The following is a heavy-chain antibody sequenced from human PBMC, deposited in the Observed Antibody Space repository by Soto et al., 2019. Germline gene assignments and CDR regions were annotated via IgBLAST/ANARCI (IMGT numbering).Heavy chain of an antibody. J-gene: IGHJ6*02. CDR2: IYYSGST. Sequence: PSETLSLTCTVSGASISSSSYYWGWIRQPPGKGLEWIGSIYYSGSTYYNPSLKSRVTISVDTSKNQFSLKLSSVTAADTAVYYCARDHYVYDILTGYGYYYGMDVWGQGTTVTVSS. CDR1: GASISSSSYY. CDR3: ARDHYVYDILTGYGYYYGMDV. D-gene: IGHD3-9*01. V-gene: IGHV4-39*07.